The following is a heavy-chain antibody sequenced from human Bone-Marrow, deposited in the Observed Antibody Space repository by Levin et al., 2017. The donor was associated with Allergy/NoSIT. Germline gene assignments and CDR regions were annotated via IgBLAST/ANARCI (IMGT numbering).Heavy chain of an antibody. J-gene: IGHJ6*02. CDR1: GASISRSGFS. Sequence: SETLSLTCAVSGASISRSGFSWSWIRQPPGTDLEWIGYIYPSGNTYYNPSLKSRVTISLDRSSNYFSLKLISVTAADTARYYCARGPRTSTAFYDYGMDVWGQGTTITVS. CDR2: IYPSGNT. V-gene: IGHV4-30-2*01. CDR3: ARGPRTSTAFYDYGMDV. D-gene: IGHD2/OR15-2a*01.